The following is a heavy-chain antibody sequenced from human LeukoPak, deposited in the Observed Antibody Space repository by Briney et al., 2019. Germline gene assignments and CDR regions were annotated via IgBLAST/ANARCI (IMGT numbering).Heavy chain of an antibody. D-gene: IGHD3-22*01. CDR1: GYTFTGYY. CDR3: ARAGVRYYYDSSGYYLDFDF. V-gene: IGHV1-2*02. J-gene: IGHJ4*02. CDR2: INPNSGGT. Sequence: ASVKVSCKTSGYTFTGYYMHWVRQAPRQGLEWMGWINPNSGGTNYPQKFQGRVTMTRDTSITTAYMELSSLRSDDTAVYYCARAGVRYYYDSSGYYLDFDFWGQGTLVTVSS.